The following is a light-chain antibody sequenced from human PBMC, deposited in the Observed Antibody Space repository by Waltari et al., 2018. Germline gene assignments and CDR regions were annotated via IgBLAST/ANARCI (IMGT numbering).Light chain of an antibody. V-gene: IGKV3-11*01. J-gene: IGKJ5*01. CDR2: DAS. CDR1: QSVGSY. CDR3: QQRSNWPPIT. Sequence: EIVLTQSPVTLSLAPGERATLSCWASQSVGSYLAWYQPKPGQAPRLLMYDASNRATGVPARFNGSGSGTDFTLTIISLQSEDSAVYYCQQRSNWPPITFGQVTRLEIK.